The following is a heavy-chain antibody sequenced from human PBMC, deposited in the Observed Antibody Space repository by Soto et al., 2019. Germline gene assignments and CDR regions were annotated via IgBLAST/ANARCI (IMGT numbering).Heavy chain of an antibody. Sequence: QVQLVESGGGVVQPGRSLRLSCAASGFTFSSYAMHWVRQAPGKGLEWVAVISYDGSNKYYADSVKGRFTISRDNSKNTLYLQMNSLRAEDTAVYYCARDDTGTTFAFDIWGQGTMVTVSS. CDR2: ISYDGSNK. V-gene: IGHV3-30-3*01. CDR3: ARDDTGTTFAFDI. J-gene: IGHJ3*02. D-gene: IGHD1-1*01. CDR1: GFTFSSYA.